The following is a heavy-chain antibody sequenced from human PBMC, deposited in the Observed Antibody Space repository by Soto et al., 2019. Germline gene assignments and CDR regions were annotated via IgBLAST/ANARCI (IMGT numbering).Heavy chain of an antibody. V-gene: IGHV3-21*01. J-gene: IGHJ6*02. D-gene: IGHD2-21*01. CDR3: ARDLWRGSPPYYYGMDV. Sequence: PGGSLRLSCAASGFTFSGYSMNWVRQAPGKGLEWVAVIRFGSSYIYYADSVKGRFTISRDNAKNSLYLQMNSLRAEDTAVYYCARDLWRGSPPYYYGMDVWGQGTTVTVSS. CDR1: GFTFSGYS. CDR2: IRFGSSYI.